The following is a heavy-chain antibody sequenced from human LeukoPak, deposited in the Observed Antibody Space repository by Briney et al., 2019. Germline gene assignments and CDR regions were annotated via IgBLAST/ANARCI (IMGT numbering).Heavy chain of an antibody. CDR1: GFTFSSTW. D-gene: IGHD1-26*01. CDR2: IHSDGTTT. CDR3: ARDRYYVVDY. J-gene: IGHJ4*02. Sequence: GGSLRLSCQASGFTFSSTWMHWVRQAPGKGPMWVSRIHSDGTTTIYADSVKGRFTISRDNGKNTLYLQMNGLRAEDTAVYYCARDRYYVVDYWGQGTLVTVSS. V-gene: IGHV3-74*01.